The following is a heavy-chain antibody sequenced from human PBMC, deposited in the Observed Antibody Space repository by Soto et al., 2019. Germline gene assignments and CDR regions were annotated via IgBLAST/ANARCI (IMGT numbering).Heavy chain of an antibody. V-gene: IGHV1-69*19. Sequence: QVQLVQSGAEMKKPGSSVKVSCQSSGGTFNTYAMNWVRQAPGQGPEWMGDISPMFGAANYAPKSQVRVTITANDSTGKSDMQLGSLTSEDTSLYFCAREVQVHTPAFVYWGQGTLGTVSS. J-gene: IGHJ4*02. D-gene: IGHD3-10*01. CDR3: AREVQVHTPAFVY. CDR2: ISPMFGAA. CDR1: GGTFNTYA.